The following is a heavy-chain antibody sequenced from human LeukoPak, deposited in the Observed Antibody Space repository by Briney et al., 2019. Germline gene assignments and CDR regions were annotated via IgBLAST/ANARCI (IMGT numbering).Heavy chain of an antibody. D-gene: IGHD2-8*01. CDR1: GYTFTGYY. CDR3: ARGGRYAILHYYYYYMDV. Sequence: ASVKVSCKASGYTFTGYYMHWVRQAPGQGLEWMGWMNPNSGNTGYAQKFQGRVTITRNTSISTAYMELSSLRSEDTAVYYCARGGRYAILHYYYYYMDVWGKGTTVTVSS. J-gene: IGHJ6*03. CDR2: MNPNSGNT. V-gene: IGHV1-8*03.